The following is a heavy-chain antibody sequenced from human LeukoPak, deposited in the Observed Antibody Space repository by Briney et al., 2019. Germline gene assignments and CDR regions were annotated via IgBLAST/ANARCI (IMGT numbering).Heavy chain of an antibody. CDR2: ISYDGSNK. CDR3: ARARSSSSGNWFDP. Sequence: GGSLRLSCAASGFTFSSYAMHWVRQAPGKGLEWVAVISYDGSNKYYADSVKGRFTISRDNSKNTLYLQMNSLRAEDTAVYYCARARSSSSGNWFDPWGQGTLVTVSS. CDR1: GFTFSSYA. D-gene: IGHD6-6*01. V-gene: IGHV3-30*04. J-gene: IGHJ5*02.